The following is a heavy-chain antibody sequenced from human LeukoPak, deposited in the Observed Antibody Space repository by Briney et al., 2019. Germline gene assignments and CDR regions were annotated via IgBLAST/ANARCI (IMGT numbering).Heavy chain of an antibody. CDR1: GYEFSSYG. J-gene: IGHJ3*02. D-gene: IGHD3-16*02. Sequence: GASVNVSCKASGYEFSSYGISWVRQAPGQGLEWMGWISAYNGKTKYAEKLQGRLTMTTETSTSTAYMELRSLTSADTAVYYCAKDSPRDDYVRGSYRYSRRGLDIWGQGTLVTASS. V-gene: IGHV1-18*01. CDR3: AKDSPRDDYVRGSYRYSRRGLDI. CDR2: ISAYNGKT.